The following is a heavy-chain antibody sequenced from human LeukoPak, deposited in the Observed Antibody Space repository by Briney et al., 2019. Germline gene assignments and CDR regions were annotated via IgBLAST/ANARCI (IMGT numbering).Heavy chain of an antibody. CDR3: ARDWGCSGGSCSGYFDY. D-gene: IGHD2-15*01. J-gene: IGHJ4*02. CDR1: GGSISSGGYS. CDR2: IYHSGST. Sequence: SQTLSLTCAVSGGSISSGGYSWSWIRQPPGKGLEWIGYIYHSGSTYYNPSLKSRVTISVDRSKNQFSLKLSSVTAADTAVYYCARDWGCSGGSCSGYFDYWGQGTLVTVSS. V-gene: IGHV4-30-2*01.